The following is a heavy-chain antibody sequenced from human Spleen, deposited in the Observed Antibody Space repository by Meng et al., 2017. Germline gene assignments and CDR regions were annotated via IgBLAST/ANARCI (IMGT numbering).Heavy chain of an antibody. CDR1: GGSISSSSYY. CDR3: ARGKYSRGWNHLLREFDY. Sequence: SETLSLTCTVSGGSISSSSYYWGWIRQPPGKGLEWIRSIDYIGSTYYNPSPKSRVTISVDTSKTQFSLKLSSVTAADTAVYYCARGKYSRGWNHLLREFDYWGQGTLVTVSS. V-gene: IGHV4-39*07. CDR2: IDYIGST. D-gene: IGHD6-19*01. J-gene: IGHJ4*02.